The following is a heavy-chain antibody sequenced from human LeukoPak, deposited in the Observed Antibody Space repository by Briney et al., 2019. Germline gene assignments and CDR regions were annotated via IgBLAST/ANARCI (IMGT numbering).Heavy chain of an antibody. D-gene: IGHD3-3*01. Sequence: SETLSLTCTVPGGSISSYYWSWIRQPPGKGLEWMGYIYYSGSTNYNPSLKSRVTISVDTSKNQFSLKLSSVTAADTAVYYCAGSSRISIFGVLKWFDPWGQGTLVTVSS. CDR2: IYYSGST. CDR1: GGSISSYY. V-gene: IGHV4-59*01. J-gene: IGHJ5*02. CDR3: AGSSRISIFGVLKWFDP.